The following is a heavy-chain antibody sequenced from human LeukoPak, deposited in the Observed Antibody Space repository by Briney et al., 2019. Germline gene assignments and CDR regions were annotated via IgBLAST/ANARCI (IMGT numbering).Heavy chain of an antibody. V-gene: IGHV3-21*01. CDR3: ARHGSAQDAFDI. Sequence: KPGGSLRLSCAASGFTFSSYSMNWVRQAPGKGLEWVSSISSSSSYIYYADSVKGRFTISRDNAKNSLYLRMNSLRAEDTAVYYCARHGSAQDAFDIWGQGTMVTVSS. D-gene: IGHD2-2*03. J-gene: IGHJ3*02. CDR2: ISSSSSYI. CDR1: GFTFSSYS.